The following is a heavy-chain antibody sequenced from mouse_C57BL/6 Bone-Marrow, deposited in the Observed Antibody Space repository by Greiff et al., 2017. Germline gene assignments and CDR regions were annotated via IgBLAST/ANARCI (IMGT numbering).Heavy chain of an antibody. J-gene: IGHJ4*01. CDR3: ARPHDYDEGHYAMDY. V-gene: IGHV5-17*01. CDR2: ISSGSSTI. CDR1: GFTFSDYG. Sequence: DVMLVESGGGLVKPGGSLKLSCAASGFTFSDYGMHWVRQAPEKGLEWVAYISSGSSTIYYADTLKGRFTISRDNANNTLFLQITSLRSEDTAMYYCARPHDYDEGHYAMDYWGQGTSLTVSS. D-gene: IGHD2-4*01.